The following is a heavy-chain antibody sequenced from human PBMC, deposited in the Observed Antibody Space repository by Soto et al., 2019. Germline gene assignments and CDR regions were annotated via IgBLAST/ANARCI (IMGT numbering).Heavy chain of an antibody. J-gene: IGHJ4*02. CDR3: SRDLGDYEGLVPDYFDH. V-gene: IGHV3-21*02. D-gene: IGHD4-17*01. Sequence: EVQLVESGGGLVKPGGSLRLSCAASGFTFSSFSMNWVRQAPGKGLEWVSSISGNSRYIYYADSQKGRFTVSRDNAKNSLYLQMNSLRAEDPAVYYCSRDLGDYEGLVPDYFDHWGQGTLVTVSS. CDR1: GFTFSSFS. CDR2: ISGNSRYI.